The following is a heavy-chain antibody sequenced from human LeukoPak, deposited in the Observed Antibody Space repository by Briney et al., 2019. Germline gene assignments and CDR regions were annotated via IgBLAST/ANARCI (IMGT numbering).Heavy chain of an antibody. J-gene: IGHJ4*02. Sequence: PSETLSLTCTVSGGSISSSSYYWGWIRQPPGKGLEWVGSIYYSGSTNYNPSLKSRVTISVDTSKNQFSLRLSSVTAADTAVYYCARGRWYYFDYWGQGTLVTVSS. CDR1: GGSISSSSYY. V-gene: IGHV4-39*01. CDR2: IYYSGST. D-gene: IGHD4-23*01. CDR3: ARGRWYYFDY.